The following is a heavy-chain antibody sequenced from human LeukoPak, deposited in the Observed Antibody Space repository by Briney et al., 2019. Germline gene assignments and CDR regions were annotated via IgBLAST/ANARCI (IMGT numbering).Heavy chain of an antibody. D-gene: IGHD6-19*01. V-gene: IGHV4-34*01. CDR3: ARGWGRAVAGNFY. CDR2: INQSGGT. J-gene: IGHJ4*02. CDR1: GGSLSGYY. Sequence: SSETLSLTCAVYGGSLSGYYWSWIRQPPGKGLEWIGEINQSGGTNYNPSLKSRVSISVDTSKSQFSLKLSSVTAADTAVYYCARGWGRAVAGNFYWGWGTPVTVSS.